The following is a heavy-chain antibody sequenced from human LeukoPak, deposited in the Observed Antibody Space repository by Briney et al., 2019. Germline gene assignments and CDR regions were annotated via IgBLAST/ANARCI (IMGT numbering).Heavy chain of an antibody. D-gene: IGHD2-21*02. CDR2: IKNGGNDP. CDR1: GFSFSIYA. Sequence: QPGGSLRLSCAASGFSFSIYAMAWVRQAPGKGLEWVSSIKNGGNDPFYADSVKGRFTISRDNSKNTLFLQLSSLRAEDSAVYYCARGGHDFNPFYWWGQGTLVTVSS. V-gene: IGHV3-23*01. J-gene: IGHJ4*02. CDR3: ARGGHDFNPFYW.